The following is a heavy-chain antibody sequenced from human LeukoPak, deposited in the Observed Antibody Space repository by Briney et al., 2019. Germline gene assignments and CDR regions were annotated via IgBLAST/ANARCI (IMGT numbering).Heavy chain of an antibody. V-gene: IGHV4-34*01. D-gene: IGHD5-12*01. CDR2: INHSGCT. J-gene: IGHJ4*02. Sequence: SETLSLTCAVYGGSFSGYYWSWIRQPPGKGLEWIGEINHSGCTNYNPSLKSRVTISVDTSKNQFSLKLSSVTAADTAVYYCARRPFGGYRFFNWGQGTLVTVSS. CDR1: GGSFSGYY. CDR3: ARRPFGGYRFFN.